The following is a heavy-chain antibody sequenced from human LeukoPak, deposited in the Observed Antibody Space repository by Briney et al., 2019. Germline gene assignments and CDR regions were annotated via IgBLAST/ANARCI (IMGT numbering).Heavy chain of an antibody. CDR1: GFTFSSYS. CDR3: ARVATAKYYYDSSGLYPGY. D-gene: IGHD3-22*01. V-gene: IGHV3-21*01. Sequence: GGSLRLSCAASGFTFSSYSMNWVRQAPGKGLEWVSSISSSSSYIYYADSVKGRFTISRDNAKNSLYLQMNSLRAEDTAVYYGARVATAKYYYDSSGLYPGYWGQGTLVTVSS. J-gene: IGHJ4*02. CDR2: ISSSSSYI.